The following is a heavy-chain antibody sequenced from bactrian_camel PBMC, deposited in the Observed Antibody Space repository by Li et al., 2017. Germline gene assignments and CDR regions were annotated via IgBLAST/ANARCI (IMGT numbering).Heavy chain of an antibody. D-gene: IGHD7*01. V-gene: IGHV3S25*01. CDR2: IYSTT. CDR3: VRDLVGARTL. CDR1: GFTCSAYW. J-gene: IGHJ4*01. Sequence: QLVESGGGLVQPGGSLRLSCAASGFTCSAYWMYWVRHIPGTGFEWVSTIYSTTRYGDSAKGRFTISTDNAKNTVYLQMNSLKPEDTAVYYCVRDLVGARTLWGQGTQVTVS.